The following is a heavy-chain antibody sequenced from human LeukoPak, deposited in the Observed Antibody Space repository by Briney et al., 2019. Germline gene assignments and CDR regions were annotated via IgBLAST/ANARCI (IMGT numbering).Heavy chain of an antibody. CDR1: GFTFSSYW. CDR3: ARATVTYYYGMDV. Sequence: GGSLRPSCAASGFTFSSYWMHWVRQAPGKGLVWVSRINSDGSSTSYADSVKGRFTISRDNAKNTLYLQMNSLRAEDTAVYYCARATVTYYYGMDVWGQGTTVTVSS. V-gene: IGHV3-74*01. D-gene: IGHD4-11*01. J-gene: IGHJ6*02. CDR2: INSDGSST.